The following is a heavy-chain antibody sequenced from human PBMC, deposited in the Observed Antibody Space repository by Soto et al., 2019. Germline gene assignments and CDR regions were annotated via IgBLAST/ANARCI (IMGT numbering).Heavy chain of an antibody. CDR2: IYYSGST. Sequence: SETLSLTCTVSGGSISSYCWSWIRQPPGKGLEWIGYIYYSGSTNYNPSLKSRVTISVDTSKNQFSLKLSSVTAADTAVYYCASLSYDSRGYYTRWGQGTRVTVAS. J-gene: IGHJ4*02. V-gene: IGHV4-59*01. D-gene: IGHD3-22*01. CDR1: GGSISSYC. CDR3: ASLSYDSRGYYTR.